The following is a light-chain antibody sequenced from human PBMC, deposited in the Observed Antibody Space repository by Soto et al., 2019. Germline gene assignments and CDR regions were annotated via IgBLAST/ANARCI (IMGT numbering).Light chain of an antibody. Sequence: DIQMTQSPSTLSASEGDRVTITCRASQSISSWLAWYQQKPGKAPKLLIYDASSLQSGVPSRFSGSGFGTDFTLTITSLQADDFATYYCQQYDKYWTFGQGTKVDIK. CDR2: DAS. CDR1: QSISSW. J-gene: IGKJ1*01. CDR3: QQYDKYWT. V-gene: IGKV1-5*01.